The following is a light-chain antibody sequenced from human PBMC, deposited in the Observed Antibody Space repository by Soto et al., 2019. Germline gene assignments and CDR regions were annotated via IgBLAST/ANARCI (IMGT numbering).Light chain of an antibody. V-gene: IGKV3-20*01. J-gene: IGKJ5*01. CDR3: QQYTGPPTT. CDR1: QTVSSNY. CDR2: GAS. Sequence: EIILTQSPDTLSLSPGERATLSCRASQTVSSNYLAWCQQRPGQAPRLPIYGASTRAAGIPDRFSGSGSGTDFTLTITRLEPEDSAVYFCQQYTGPPTTFGQGTRLEI.